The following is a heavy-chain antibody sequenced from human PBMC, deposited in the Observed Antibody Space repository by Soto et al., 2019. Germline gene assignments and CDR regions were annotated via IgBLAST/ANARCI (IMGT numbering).Heavy chain of an antibody. CDR2: IYGSGRGI. V-gene: IGHV3-23*05. CDR3: AKDAVYNDGLWLMDH. J-gene: IGHJ4*02. D-gene: IGHD2-21*01. Sequence: EVQLLESGGGLVQPGGSLRLSCTASGLPHSSFAMMWVRQAPGKGLEGVSGIYGSGRGIEYADSVKGRFTISRDNSKNTVYLQMTGLRADDTAVYYCAKDAVYNDGLWLMDHWGQGTQVTVSS. CDR1: GLPHSSFA.